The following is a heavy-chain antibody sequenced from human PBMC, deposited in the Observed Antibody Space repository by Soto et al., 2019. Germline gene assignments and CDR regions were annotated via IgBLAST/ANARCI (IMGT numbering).Heavy chain of an antibody. D-gene: IGHD3-9*01. CDR2: MNAGNGNT. Sequence: QVQLVQSGAEVKKPGASVKVSCKASGYTFTSYAMHWVREAPGQGLERMGWMNAGNGNTKYSQKFQGRVTIPRETSAHTAYMELSSLRSEATAVYYSASNPVNYDILPGSNSKDAFDIWGQGTMVTVSS. CDR1: GYTFTSYA. J-gene: IGHJ3*02. V-gene: IGHV1-3*01. CDR3: ASNPVNYDILPGSNSKDAFDI.